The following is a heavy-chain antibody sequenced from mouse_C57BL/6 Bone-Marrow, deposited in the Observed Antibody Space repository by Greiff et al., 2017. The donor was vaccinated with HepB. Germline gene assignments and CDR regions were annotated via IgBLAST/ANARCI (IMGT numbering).Heavy chain of an antibody. CDR2: IDPENGDT. CDR3: TTATVVDFDY. CDR1: GFNIKDDY. D-gene: IGHD1-1*01. Sequence: VQLQQSGAELVRPGASVKLSCTASGFNIKDDYMHWVKQRPEQGLEWIGWIDPENGDTEYASKFQGKATITADTSSNTAYLQLSSLTSEDTAVYYCTTATVVDFDYWGQGTTLTVSS. V-gene: IGHV14-4*01. J-gene: IGHJ2*01.